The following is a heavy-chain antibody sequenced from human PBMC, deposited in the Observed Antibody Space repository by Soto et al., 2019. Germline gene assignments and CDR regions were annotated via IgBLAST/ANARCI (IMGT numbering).Heavy chain of an antibody. V-gene: IGHV1-18*01. Sequence: QVQLVQSGAEVKKPGASVKVSCKASGYTFTSYGISWVRQAPGQGLEWMGWISAYNGNTNYAQKLQGRVTMTTDTSTSTAYMELRSLRSDATAVYYCARGKDAPIFGVVTLRGYYMAVWGKGTTVTVSS. CDR2: ISAYNGNT. D-gene: IGHD3-3*01. CDR1: GYTFTSYG. J-gene: IGHJ6*03. CDR3: ARGKDAPIFGVVTLRGYYMAV.